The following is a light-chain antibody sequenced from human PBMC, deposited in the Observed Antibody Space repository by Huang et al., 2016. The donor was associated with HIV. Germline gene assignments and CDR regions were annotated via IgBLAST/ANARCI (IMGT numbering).Light chain of an antibody. V-gene: IGKV3-11*01. CDR1: PSVSGY. Sequence: IVLTQSPATLSLSPGERATPSCRASPSVSGYLAWYQQKPGQAPRLLIYDASTRATGVPVRFSGSGSGTEFTLTISSLEPEDFAVYYCQQRSNWPPVYTFGRGTKLDI. J-gene: IGKJ2*01. CDR3: QQRSNWPPVYT. CDR2: DAS.